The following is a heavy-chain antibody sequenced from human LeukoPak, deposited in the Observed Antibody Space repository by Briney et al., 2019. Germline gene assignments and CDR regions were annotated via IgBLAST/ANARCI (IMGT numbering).Heavy chain of an antibody. V-gene: IGHV4-59*01. D-gene: IGHD6-13*01. CDR3: ARDRSAAPADY. Sequence: TLETLSLTCTVSGGSISSYCWSWIRQPPGKGLEWIGYIYYSGSTNYNPSLRSRVTISIDTSKNQFSLKLTSVTAADSAVYYCARDRSAAPADYWGQGTLVTVSS. J-gene: IGHJ4*02. CDR2: IYYSGST. CDR1: GGSISSYC.